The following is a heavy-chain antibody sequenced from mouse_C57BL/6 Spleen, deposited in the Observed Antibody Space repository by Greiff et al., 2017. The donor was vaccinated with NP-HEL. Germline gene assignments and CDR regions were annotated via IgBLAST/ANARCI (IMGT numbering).Heavy chain of an antibody. CDR3: ARGDYGSSYGYFDV. Sequence: VQGVESGAELVRPGTSVKVSCKASGYAFTNYLIEWVKQRPGQGLEWIGVINPGSGGTNYNEKFKGKATLTADKSSSTAYMQLSSLTSEDSAVYFCARGDYGSSYGYFDVWGTGTTVTVSS. CDR2: INPGSGGT. CDR1: GYAFTNYL. V-gene: IGHV1-54*01. J-gene: IGHJ1*03. D-gene: IGHD1-1*01.